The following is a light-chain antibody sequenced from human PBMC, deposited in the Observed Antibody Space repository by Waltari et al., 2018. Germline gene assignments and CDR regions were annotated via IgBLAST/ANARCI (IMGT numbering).Light chain of an antibody. CDR3: SSRTSSITWV. CDR2: DVT. V-gene: IGLV2-14*03. Sequence: QSALTQPASVSGSPGQSITISCTGTSSDVGAYDYVSWYQQHPGKAPKVVIYDVTKRPSGFSNRFSGSKSGSTASLTISGLQAEDEAEYYCSSRTSSITWVFGGGTKLTVL. J-gene: IGLJ3*02. CDR1: SSDVGAYDY.